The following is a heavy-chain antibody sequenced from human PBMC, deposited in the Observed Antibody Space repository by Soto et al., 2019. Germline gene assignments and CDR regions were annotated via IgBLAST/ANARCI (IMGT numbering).Heavy chain of an antibody. CDR1: EFTFSNYA. D-gene: IGHD3-22*01. V-gene: IGHV3-23*01. J-gene: IGHJ4*02. CDR3: AKNPGYYYDSTGYHFDD. Sequence: EVQLLESGGGLVQPGGSLRLSCAASEFTFSNYAMSWVRQAPGKGLEWVSAISYGGGTTYYADSVNGRFTISRDNSKNTLYLQMNSLRAEDTAVYYCAKNPGYYYDSTGYHFDDWGQGTLVTVSS. CDR2: ISYGGGTT.